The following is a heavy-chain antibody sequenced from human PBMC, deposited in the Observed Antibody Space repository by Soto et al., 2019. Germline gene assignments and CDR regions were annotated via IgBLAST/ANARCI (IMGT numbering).Heavy chain of an antibody. V-gene: IGHV1-18*01. CDR2: ISPYNGNT. J-gene: IGHJ4*02. CDR1: CYTFSNFG. D-gene: IGHD2-8*01. CDR3: ARDRLGVSVTGGGFDS. Sequence: QVQLVQSGGEVKKPGASVKVSCKASCYTFSNFGLSWVRQAPGQGLELMGWISPYNGNTNYAQKLQGRLTMTTDTSTSTAYMELRSLRSHDTAVYYCARDRLGVSVTGGGFDSWGQGTLVTVSS.